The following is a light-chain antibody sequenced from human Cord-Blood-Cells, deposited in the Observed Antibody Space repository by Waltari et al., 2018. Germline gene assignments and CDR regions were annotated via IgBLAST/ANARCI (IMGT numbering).Light chain of an antibody. V-gene: IGLV2-11*01. J-gene: IGLJ3*02. CDR1: SSEVGGYHY. Sequence: QAALTQPRPVSGSPGPSVTIPCTGTSSEVGGYHYVSWYQQHPGNAPKLMIYDVSKRPSGVSNRFSGSKSGNTASLTISGLQAEDEADYYCCSYAGSRVFGGGTKLTVL. CDR3: CSYAGSRV. CDR2: DVS.